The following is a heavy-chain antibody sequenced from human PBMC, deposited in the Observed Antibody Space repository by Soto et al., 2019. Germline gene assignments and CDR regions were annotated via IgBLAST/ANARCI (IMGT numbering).Heavy chain of an antibody. CDR1: GFTFSSYS. Sequence: GGSLRLSCAASGFTFSSYSMNWVRQAPGKGLEWVSSISSSSSYIYYADSVKGRFTISRDNAKNSLDLQMNRLRAEDTAVYYCARAQYYDPGAFDIWGQGTMVTVSS. CDR3: ARAQYYDPGAFDI. D-gene: IGHD3-3*01. V-gene: IGHV3-21*01. J-gene: IGHJ3*02. CDR2: ISSSSSYI.